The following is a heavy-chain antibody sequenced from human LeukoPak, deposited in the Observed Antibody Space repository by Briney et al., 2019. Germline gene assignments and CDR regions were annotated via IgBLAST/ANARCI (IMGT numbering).Heavy chain of an antibody. J-gene: IGHJ4*02. D-gene: IGHD2-15*01. Sequence: GGSLRLSCAASGFTFSGYAMSWVRRAPGKGLEWVSAISGSGGSTYYADSVKGRFTISRDNSKNTLYLQMNSLRAEDTAVYYCANLAQAAFSYWGQGTLVTVSS. V-gene: IGHV3-23*01. CDR2: ISGSGGST. CDR3: ANLAQAAFSY. CDR1: GFTFSGYA.